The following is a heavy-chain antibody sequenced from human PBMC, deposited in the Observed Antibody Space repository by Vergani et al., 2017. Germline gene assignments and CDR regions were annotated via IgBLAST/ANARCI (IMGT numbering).Heavy chain of an antibody. J-gene: IGHJ1*01. CDR1: GFTFDTYT. V-gene: IGHV3-23*01. CDR2: ISRGGGGI. CDR3: TIAWGWYDFRGGYFQY. D-gene: IGHD1-20*01. Sequence: EVQLLESGGGLVQPGGSRRLSCAGAGFTFDTYTMAYVRQAPGKGLEWVATISRGGGGIFSADSVKGRFTVSRDNAKNTLFLQMNSLKDEHTAVYYCTIAWGWYDFRGGYFQYWGRGTLVSVSS.